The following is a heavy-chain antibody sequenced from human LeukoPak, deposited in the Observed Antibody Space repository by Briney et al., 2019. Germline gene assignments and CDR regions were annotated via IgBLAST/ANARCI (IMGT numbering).Heavy chain of an antibody. CDR2: VSRNSGSI. V-gene: IGHV3-9*01. D-gene: IGHD6-19*01. J-gene: IGHJ5*02. CDR1: GFTFDDYA. Sequence: GGSLRLSCAASGFTFDDYAMHWVRQAPGKGLEWVSGVSRNSGSIGYTDSAKGRFTTSRDNAKNTLYLQMNSLRAEDTALYYCAKDWAHDTVAGTVPWFDPWGQGTLVTVSS. CDR3: AKDWAHDTVAGTVPWFDP.